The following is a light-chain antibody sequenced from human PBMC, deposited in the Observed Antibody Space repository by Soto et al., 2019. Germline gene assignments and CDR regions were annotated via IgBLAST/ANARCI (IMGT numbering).Light chain of an antibody. V-gene: IGKV3D-20*02. CDR3: QQRTTWPT. CDR2: GGS. Sequence: EIVLTQSPGTLSLSPGERATLSCRASQSIRSSSLAWYQQKPGQAPRLLIYGGSSRATGIPDRFSGGGSGTDFSLTISRLEPEDFAVYYCQQRTTWPTFGGGTKVEIK. J-gene: IGKJ4*01. CDR1: QSIRSSS.